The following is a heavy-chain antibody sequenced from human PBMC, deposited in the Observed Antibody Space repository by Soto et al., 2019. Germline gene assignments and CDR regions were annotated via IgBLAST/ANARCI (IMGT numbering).Heavy chain of an antibody. V-gene: IGHV3-7*01. CDR3: ARRYDYIWGSYPAVHLDY. J-gene: IGHJ4*02. Sequence: GGSLRLSCAASGFTLSTYWMSWVRQAPGKGLEWVANINQDGSEKYYVESVKGRFTISRDNAKNSLYLQMNSLRAEDTTVYYCARRYDYIWGSYPAVHLDYWGQGT. D-gene: IGHD3-16*01. CDR1: GFTLSTYW. CDR2: INQDGSEK.